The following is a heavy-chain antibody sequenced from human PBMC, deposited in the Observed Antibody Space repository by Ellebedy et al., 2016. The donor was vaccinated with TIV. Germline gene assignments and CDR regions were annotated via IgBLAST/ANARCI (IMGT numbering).Heavy chain of an antibody. Sequence: MPGGSLRLSCTVSGGSISSYYWSWIRQPAGKGLEWIGRIYTSGSTNYNPSLKSRVTMSVDTSKNQFSLKLSSVTAADTAVYYCARGVAVAGMENYFDYWGQGTLVTVSS. D-gene: IGHD6-19*01. CDR2: IYTSGST. CDR1: GGSISSYY. V-gene: IGHV4-4*07. J-gene: IGHJ4*02. CDR3: ARGVAVAGMENYFDY.